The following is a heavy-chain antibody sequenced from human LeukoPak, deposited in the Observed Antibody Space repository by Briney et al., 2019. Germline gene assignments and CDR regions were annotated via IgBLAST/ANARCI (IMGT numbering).Heavy chain of an antibody. D-gene: IGHD6-13*01. V-gene: IGHV3-23*01. CDR2: ISGSGGST. CDR3: AKDQSSRPYYYYGMDV. Sequence: GGSLRLSCAASGFTVSSNYMSWVRQAPGKGLEWVSAISGSGGSTYYADSVKGRFTISRDNSKNTLYLQMNSLRAEDTAVYYCAKDQSSRPYYYYGMDVWGQGTTVTVSS. CDR1: GFTVSSNY. J-gene: IGHJ6*02.